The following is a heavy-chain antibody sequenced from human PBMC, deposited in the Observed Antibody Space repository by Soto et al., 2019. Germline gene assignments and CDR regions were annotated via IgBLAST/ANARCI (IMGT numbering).Heavy chain of an antibody. Sequence: QVQLVQSGAEVKKPGSSVKVSCKASGGTFSSYAITWVRQAPGQGLEWMGGIIPMFGAANYAQKFQGRVTITADESTSTAYMELSSLRSEDTAVYYCIGMNYDGMDVWGQGTTVTVSS. CDR3: IGMNYDGMDV. CDR1: GGTFSSYA. CDR2: IIPMFGAA. J-gene: IGHJ6*02. V-gene: IGHV1-69*01. D-gene: IGHD1-26*01.